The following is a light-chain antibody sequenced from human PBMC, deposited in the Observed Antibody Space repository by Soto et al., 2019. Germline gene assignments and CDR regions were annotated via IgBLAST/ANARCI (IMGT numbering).Light chain of an antibody. CDR2: AAS. CDR3: QQFGGSPPTYT. J-gene: IGKJ2*01. V-gene: IGKV3-20*01. CDR1: QSVGSNS. Sequence: EIVLTQSPGTLSLSPGERATLSCRASQSVGSNSLAWYQQKPGQAPRLLIYAASGRATAVPNRFSGSGSGTDFTLTINRLEPEDFAVYYCQQFGGSPPTYTFGQGTKLEIK.